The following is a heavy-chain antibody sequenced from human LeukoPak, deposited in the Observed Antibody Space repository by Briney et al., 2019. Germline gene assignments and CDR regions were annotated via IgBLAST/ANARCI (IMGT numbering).Heavy chain of an antibody. V-gene: IGHV4-34*01. D-gene: IGHD1-1*01. CDR2: INHSGST. Sequence: PSETLSLTCAVYGGSFSGYYWSWIRQPPGKGLEWIGEINHSGSTNYNPSLKSRVTISVDTSKNQFSLKLSSVTAADTAVYYCARKPRTTGTTTHPYYYYYYMDVWGKGTTVTVSS. CDR1: GGSFSGYY. CDR3: ARKPRTTGTTTHPYYYYYYMDV. J-gene: IGHJ6*03.